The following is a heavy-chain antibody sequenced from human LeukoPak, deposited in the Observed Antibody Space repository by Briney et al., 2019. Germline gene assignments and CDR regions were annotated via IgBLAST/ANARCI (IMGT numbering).Heavy chain of an antibody. CDR3: ARGSDGYNLGAFDI. D-gene: IGHD5-24*01. V-gene: IGHV3-53*01. CDR2: IYSGGST. Sequence: GGSLRLSCAASGFTVSSNYMSWVRQAPGKGLEWVSVIYSGGSTYYADSVKGRFTISRDNSKNTLYLQMNSLRAEDTAVYYCARGSDGYNLGAFDIWGQGTMVTVSS. CDR1: GFTVSSNY. J-gene: IGHJ3*02.